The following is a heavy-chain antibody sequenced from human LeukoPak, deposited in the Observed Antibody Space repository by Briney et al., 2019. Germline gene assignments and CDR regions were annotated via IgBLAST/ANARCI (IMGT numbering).Heavy chain of an antibody. Sequence: GGSLRLSCAASGFTFSNYWMSWVRQAPGKGLEWVANIKEDGSERYFVDSAKGRFTISRDSAKNSLYLQMNSLRAEDTAVYYCARVLYYYDSSPSRPCDYWGQGTLVTVSS. CDR1: GFTFSNYW. D-gene: IGHD3-22*01. CDR3: ARVLYYYDSSPSRPCDY. V-gene: IGHV3-7*04. CDR2: IKEDGSER. J-gene: IGHJ4*02.